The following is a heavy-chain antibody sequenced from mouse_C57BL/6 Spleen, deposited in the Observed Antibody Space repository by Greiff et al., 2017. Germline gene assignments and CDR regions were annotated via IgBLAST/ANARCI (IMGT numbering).Heavy chain of an antibody. V-gene: IGHV5-16*01. CDR3: ARVRGDAMDY. J-gene: IGHJ4*01. CDR2: INYDGSST. CDR1: GFTFSDYY. Sequence: EVKLVESEGGLVQPGSSMKLSCTASGFTFSDYYMAWVRQVPEKGLEWVANINYDGSSTYYLDSLKSRFIISRDNAKNILYLQMSSLKSEDTATYYCARVRGDAMDYWGQGTSVTVSS.